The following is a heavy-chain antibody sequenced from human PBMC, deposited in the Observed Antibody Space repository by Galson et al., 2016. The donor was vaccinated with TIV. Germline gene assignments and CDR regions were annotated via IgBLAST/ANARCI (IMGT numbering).Heavy chain of an antibody. J-gene: IGHJ4*02. CDR2: ISGTGEIT. Sequence: SLRLSCAASGFTFSTYSVNWVRQAPGKGLEWVSTISGTGEITVYADSVRGHVIISRDNSKNTLYLQMNNLRAEDTAVYYCAKYLWTYVWSTFDNWGQGTPVTVSS. D-gene: IGHD3/OR15-3a*01. V-gene: IGHV3-23*01. CDR3: AKYLWTYVWSTFDN. CDR1: GFTFSTYS.